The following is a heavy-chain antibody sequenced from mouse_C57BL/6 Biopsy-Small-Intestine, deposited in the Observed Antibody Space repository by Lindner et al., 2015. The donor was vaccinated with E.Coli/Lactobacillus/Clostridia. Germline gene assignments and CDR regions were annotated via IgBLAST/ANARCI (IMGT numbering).Heavy chain of an antibody. CDR2: ISYSGST. J-gene: IGHJ1*03. V-gene: IGHV3-8*01. D-gene: IGHD1-1*01. CDR1: GYSITSDY. CDR3: ARYTYYYGSSSSYWYFDV. Sequence: VQLQESGPGLAKPSQTLSLTCSVTGYSITSDYWNWIRKFPGNKLEYMGYISYSGSTYYNPSLKSRISITRDTSKNQYYLQLNSVSTEDTATYYCARYTYYYGSSSSYWYFDVWGTGTTVTVSS.